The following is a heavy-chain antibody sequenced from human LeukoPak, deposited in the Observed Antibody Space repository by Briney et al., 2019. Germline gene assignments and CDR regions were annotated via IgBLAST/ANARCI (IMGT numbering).Heavy chain of an antibody. CDR1: GYTFTSYY. CDR2: ISAYNGNT. D-gene: IGHD3-16*01. J-gene: IGHJ4*02. V-gene: IGHV1-18*04. Sequence: GASVKVSCKASGYTFTSYYMHWVRQAPGQGLEWMGWISAYNGNTNYAQKLQGRVTMTTDTSTSTAYMELRSLRSDDTAVYYCARDPMGGVSDYWGQGTLVTVSS. CDR3: ARDPMGGVSDY.